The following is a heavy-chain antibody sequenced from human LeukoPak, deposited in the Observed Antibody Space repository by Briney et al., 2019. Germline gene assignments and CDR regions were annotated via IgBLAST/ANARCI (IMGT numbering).Heavy chain of an antibody. CDR2: IYSGGST. Sequence: GGSLRFSCAASGFTVSSNYMSWVRQAPGKGLEWVSVIYSGGSTYYADSVKGRFTISRDNSKNTLYLQMNSLRAEDTAVYYCAREDSDAFDIWGQGTMVTVSS. CDR1: GFTVSSNY. J-gene: IGHJ3*02. D-gene: IGHD3-22*01. V-gene: IGHV3-53*01. CDR3: AREDSDAFDI.